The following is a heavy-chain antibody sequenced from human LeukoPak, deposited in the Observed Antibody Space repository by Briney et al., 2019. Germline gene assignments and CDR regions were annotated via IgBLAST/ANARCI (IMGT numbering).Heavy chain of an antibody. V-gene: IGHV4-59*01. CDR1: GGSISSYY. CDR2: IYYSGST. J-gene: IGHJ4*02. D-gene: IGHD6-19*01. CDR3: ARSSSGWYGYYFDY. Sequence: SETLSLTCTVSGGSISSYYWSWIRQPPGKRLEWIGYIYYSGSTNYNPSLKSRVTISVDTSKNQFSLKLSSVTAADTAVYYCARSSSGWYGYYFDYWGQGTLVTVSS.